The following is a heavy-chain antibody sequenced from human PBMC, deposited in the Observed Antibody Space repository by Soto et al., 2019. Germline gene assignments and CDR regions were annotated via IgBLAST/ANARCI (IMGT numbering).Heavy chain of an antibody. CDR1: GFGVSNNY. D-gene: IGHD3-22*01. V-gene: IGHV3-66*01. Sequence: EVQLVESGGGLVQPGGSLRLSCAASGFGVSNNYMSWVRQAPGKGLEWVSAINSGGNTYYADSVKGRFTISRDNSKNTVYLQMNSVGAEDTAVYYCARGGDSSGYGEYCYYGMDVWGQGTTVTVSS. J-gene: IGHJ6*02. CDR3: ARGGDSSGYGEYCYYGMDV. CDR2: INSGGNT.